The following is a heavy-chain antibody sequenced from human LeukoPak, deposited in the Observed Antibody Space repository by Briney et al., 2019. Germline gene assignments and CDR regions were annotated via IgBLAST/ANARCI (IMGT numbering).Heavy chain of an antibody. V-gene: IGHV3-13*01. CDR2: IGTAGDT. J-gene: IGHJ6*02. Sequence: GGSLRLSCAASGFTFSSYDMPWVRQATGKGLEWVSAIGTAGDTYYPGSVKGRFTISRENAKNSLYLQMNSLRAGDTAVYYCARLPYYYDSSGSYYYGMDVWGQGTTVTVSS. CDR3: ARLPYYYDSSGSYYYGMDV. CDR1: GFTFSSYD. D-gene: IGHD3-22*01.